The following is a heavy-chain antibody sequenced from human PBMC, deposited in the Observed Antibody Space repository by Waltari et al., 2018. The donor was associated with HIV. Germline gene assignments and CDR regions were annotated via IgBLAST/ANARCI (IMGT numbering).Heavy chain of an antibody. CDR2: IIPILGIA. CDR1: GGTFSSYA. J-gene: IGHJ4*02. V-gene: IGHV1-69*04. D-gene: IGHD4-17*01. CDR3: ARGSTVTPWYVDY. Sequence: QVQLVQSGAEVKKPGSSVKVSCKASGGTFSSYAISWMRQAPGQGLEWMGKIIPILGIANHAQKLQGRVTSSADKSTSTAYMELSSLRSEDTAMYYCARGSTVTPWYVDYWGQGTLVTVSS.